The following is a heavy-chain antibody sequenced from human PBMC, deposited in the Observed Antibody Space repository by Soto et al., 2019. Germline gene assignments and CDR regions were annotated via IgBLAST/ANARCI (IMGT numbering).Heavy chain of an antibody. V-gene: IGHV5-51*01. D-gene: IGHD6-6*01. Sequence: GESPKVHCNGLGYSFTSYWIGCVRQMPGKGLEWMGIIYPGDSDTTYSPSFQGQVTISADKSISTAYLQWSSLKASDTAMYYCARRERYSSSPGYWFDPWGQGTLVTVSS. CDR1: GYSFTSYW. CDR3: ARRERYSSSPGYWFDP. CDR2: IYPGDSDT. J-gene: IGHJ5*02.